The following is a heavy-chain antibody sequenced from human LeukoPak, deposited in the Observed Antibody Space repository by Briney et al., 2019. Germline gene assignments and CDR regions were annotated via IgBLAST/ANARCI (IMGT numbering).Heavy chain of an antibody. D-gene: IGHD3-22*01. CDR2: ISGSGGST. Sequence: GGSLRLSCAASGFTFSSYAMSWVRQAPGKGLEWVSAISGSGGSTYYADSVKGRFTISRDNSKNTLYLQMDSLRAEDTAVYYCAKAIHYYDSSGYTYYYMDVWGKGTTVTVSS. CDR1: GFTFSSYA. V-gene: IGHV3-23*01. CDR3: AKAIHYYDSSGYTYYYMDV. J-gene: IGHJ6*03.